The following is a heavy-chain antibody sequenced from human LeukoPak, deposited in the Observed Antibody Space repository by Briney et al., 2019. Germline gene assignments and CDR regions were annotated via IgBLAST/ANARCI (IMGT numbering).Heavy chain of an antibody. CDR1: GDSFSGNSTA. J-gene: IGHJ3*01. D-gene: IGHD5-24*01. CDR3: ARGGQGDGYSADEAFDF. V-gene: IGHV6-1*01. CDR2: TYYRSKWYN. Sequence: SQTLSLTCAISGDSFSGNSTAYNWIRQSPSRGLEWLGRTYYRSKWYNDYAVSVKSRIIINPDTSKNQLSLQLKSVTPEDTAVYYCARGGQGDGYSADEAFDFWGQGTMVTVSS.